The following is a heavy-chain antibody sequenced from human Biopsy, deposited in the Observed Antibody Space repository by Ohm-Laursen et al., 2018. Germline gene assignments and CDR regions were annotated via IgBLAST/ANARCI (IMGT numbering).Heavy chain of an antibody. CDR2: FDPEHGET. Sequence: ASVKVSCKVSEYTLTELPIHWVRQAPGKGLEWMGGFDPEHGETLYAQKFQGRVTMTDDSSTDTAHMELSSLRSEDTAVYYCTTSYNSGWYYFDSWGQGTLVTVSS. CDR1: EYTLTELP. V-gene: IGHV1-24*01. D-gene: IGHD6-19*01. CDR3: TTSYNSGWYYFDS. J-gene: IGHJ4*02.